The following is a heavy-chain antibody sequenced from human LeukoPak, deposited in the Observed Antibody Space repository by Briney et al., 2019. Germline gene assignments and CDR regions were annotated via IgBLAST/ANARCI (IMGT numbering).Heavy chain of an antibody. V-gene: IGHV4-61*02. CDR3: ARTRKVVTPPYDAFDI. J-gene: IGHJ3*02. CDR2: IYTSGST. D-gene: IGHD4-23*01. Sequence: PSQTLSLTCTVSGGSISSGSYYWSWIRQPAGKGLEWIGRIYTSGSTNYNPSLKSRVTISVDTSKNQFSLKLSSVTAADTAVYYCARTRKVVTPPYDAFDIWGQGTMVTVSS. CDR1: GGSISSGSYY.